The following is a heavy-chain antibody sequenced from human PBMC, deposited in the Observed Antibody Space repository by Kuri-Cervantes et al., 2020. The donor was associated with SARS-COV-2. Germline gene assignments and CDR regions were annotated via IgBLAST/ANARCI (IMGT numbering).Heavy chain of an antibody. CDR3: ARDSSGVEMATS. CDR1: GGSFSGYY. Sequence: SQTLSLTCAVYGGSFSGYYWSWIRQRPGKGLEWIGEINHSGSTNYNPSLKSRVTISVDTSKNQFSLKLSSVTAADTSVYYCARDSSGVEMATSWGQGTLVT. CDR2: INHSGST. D-gene: IGHD5-24*01. J-gene: IGHJ4*02. V-gene: IGHV4-34*01.